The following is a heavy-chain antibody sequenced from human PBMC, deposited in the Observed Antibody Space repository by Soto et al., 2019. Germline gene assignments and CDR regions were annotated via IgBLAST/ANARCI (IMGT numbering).Heavy chain of an antibody. D-gene: IGHD2-2*01. Sequence: GASVKVSCKASGGTFSSYAISWVRQAPGQGLEWMGGIIPIFGTANYAQKFQGRVTITADESTSTAYMELSSLRSEDTAVYYCARREGYQHYFDYWGQGTLVTVSS. CDR2: IIPIFGTA. CDR1: GGTFSSYA. CDR3: ARREGYQHYFDY. J-gene: IGHJ4*02. V-gene: IGHV1-69*13.